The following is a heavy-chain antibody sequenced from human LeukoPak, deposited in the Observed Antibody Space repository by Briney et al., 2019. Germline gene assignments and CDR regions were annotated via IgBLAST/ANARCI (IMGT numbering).Heavy chain of an antibody. CDR1: GYTFTSYD. CDR2: INPNSGGT. V-gene: IGHV1-2*02. Sequence: ASVKVSCKASGYTFTSYDINWVRQAPGQGLEWMGWINPNSGGTNYAQKFQGRVTMTRDTSISTAYMELSRLRSDDTAVYYCARADALYDFWSGYEGCFWGQGTLVTVSS. CDR3: ARADALYDFWSGYEGCF. J-gene: IGHJ4*02. D-gene: IGHD3-3*01.